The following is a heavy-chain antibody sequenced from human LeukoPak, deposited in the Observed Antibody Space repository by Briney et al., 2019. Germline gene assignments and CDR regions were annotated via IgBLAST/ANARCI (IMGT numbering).Heavy chain of an antibody. V-gene: IGHV1-46*01. CDR2: INPNGGST. J-gene: IGHJ6*03. Sequence: ASVKVSCKTSGYIFTNYYMHWVRQAPGQGLEWMGIINPNGGSTSYAQKFQGRVTMTRDMSTSTVYMGLSSLRSDDTAVYYCVRDPGIVDRRIYYYHLDVWGKGTTVTVSS. D-gene: IGHD2/OR15-2a*01. CDR1: GYIFTNYY. CDR3: VRDPGIVDRRIYYYHLDV.